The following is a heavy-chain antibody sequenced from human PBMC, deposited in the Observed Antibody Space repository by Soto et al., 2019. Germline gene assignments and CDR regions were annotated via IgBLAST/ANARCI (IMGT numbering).Heavy chain of an antibody. D-gene: IGHD6-6*01. Sequence: SGPTLVKPTQTLKLTCTFSGFSLSTSGMCVSWIRQPPGKALEWLALIDWDEDKYYRTSLKTRLTISKDNSKNQVVLTKTNLDPVEKATYCCARIKGRRLAARRGSYYYYGMEVLGKNTTVTLSS. J-gene: IGHJ6*04. CDR2: IDWDEDK. V-gene: IGHV2-70*01. CDR3: ARIKGRRLAARRGSYYYYGMEV. CDR1: GFSLSTSGMC.